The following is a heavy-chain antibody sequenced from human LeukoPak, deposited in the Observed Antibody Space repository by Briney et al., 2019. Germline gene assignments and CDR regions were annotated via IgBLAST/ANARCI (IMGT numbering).Heavy chain of an antibody. D-gene: IGHD4-23*01. J-gene: IGHJ5*02. CDR3: ARDRWAGKANVNWFDP. Sequence: SVKVSCKASGGTFSSYAISWVRQAPGQGLEWMGRIIPIFGTANYAQKFQGRVTITTDESTSTAYMELSSLRSEDTAVYYCARDRWAGKANVNWFDPWGQGTLVTVSS. V-gene: IGHV1-69*05. CDR2: IIPIFGTA. CDR1: GGTFSSYA.